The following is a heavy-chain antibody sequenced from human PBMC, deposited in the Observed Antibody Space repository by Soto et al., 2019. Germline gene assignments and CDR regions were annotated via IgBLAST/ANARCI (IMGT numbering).Heavy chain of an antibody. CDR2: IYDSGST. V-gene: IGHV4-30-4*01. Sequence: SETLSLTCTVSGGSISGGVGGLYYWSWIRQPPGKGLEWIGYIYDSGSTYYNPSLKSRVTISVDTSKNQFSLRLSSVTAADTAVYYCARDLDTAMVRDYYYGMDVWGQGTTVTVSS. CDR3: ARDLDTAMVRDYYYGMDV. D-gene: IGHD5-18*01. CDR1: GGSISGGVGGLYY. J-gene: IGHJ6*02.